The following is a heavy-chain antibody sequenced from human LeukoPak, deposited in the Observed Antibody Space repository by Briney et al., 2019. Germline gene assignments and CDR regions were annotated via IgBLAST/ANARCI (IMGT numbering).Heavy chain of an antibody. V-gene: IGHV3-33*01. CDR1: GFPFISYG. CDR3: ARDPLSGGYSYGYENYFDY. J-gene: IGHJ4*02. CDR2: IWYDGSNK. Sequence: GGSLRLSCAASGFPFISYGMHWVRQAPGKGLEWVAVIWYDGSNKYYADSVKGRFTISRDNSKNTLYLQMNSLRAEDTAVYYCARDPLSGGYSYGYENYFDYWGQGTLVTVSS. D-gene: IGHD5-18*01.